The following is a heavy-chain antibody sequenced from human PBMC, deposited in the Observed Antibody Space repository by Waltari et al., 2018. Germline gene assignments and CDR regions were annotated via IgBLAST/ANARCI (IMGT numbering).Heavy chain of an antibody. J-gene: IGHJ4*02. Sequence: EVQLVQSGAEMKKPEQSLKISCKWSGHSSTRYWIAWVRQMSGKGLEWMAMIYPSDSDTRYSPSFQGQVTISVDKSTSTAYLQWNSLRASDTAVYFCARLFGFGNNADYWGQGTLVTVSS. D-gene: IGHD3-3*01. CDR1: GHSSTRYW. V-gene: IGHV5-51*01. CDR3: ARLFGFGNNADY. CDR2: IYPSDSDT.